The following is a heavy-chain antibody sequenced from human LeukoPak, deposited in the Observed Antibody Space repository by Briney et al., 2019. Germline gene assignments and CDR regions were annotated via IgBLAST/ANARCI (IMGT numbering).Heavy chain of an antibody. V-gene: IGHV4-39*07. Sequence: SETLSLTCTVSGFSISTSIYYWGWIRQPPGKGLDWIGTIYFNGNTYYNSSLKNRVTMSVDTSKNQFSLKLSSVTAADTAIYYCARGSPVAVAGKYTWFDSWGQGKLVTVSS. CDR3: ARGSPVAVAGKYTWFDS. J-gene: IGHJ5*01. CDR2: IYFNGNT. CDR1: GFSISTSIYY. D-gene: IGHD6-19*01.